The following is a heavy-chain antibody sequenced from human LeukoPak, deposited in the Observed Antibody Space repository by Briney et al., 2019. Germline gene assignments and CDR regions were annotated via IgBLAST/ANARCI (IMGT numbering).Heavy chain of an antibody. CDR2: ISSEGSMK. D-gene: IGHD3-22*01. V-gene: IGHV3-30-3*01. CDR3: ARGDSSGYYGVY. Sequence: PGGSLRLSCAASGFTFSSYVMHWVRQAPGKGLEWVAVISSEGSMKDYADSVKGRFTVSRDNSKNTLYLQMSSLRADDTALYYCARGDSSGYYGVYWGQGTLVTVSS. CDR1: GFTFSSYV. J-gene: IGHJ4*02.